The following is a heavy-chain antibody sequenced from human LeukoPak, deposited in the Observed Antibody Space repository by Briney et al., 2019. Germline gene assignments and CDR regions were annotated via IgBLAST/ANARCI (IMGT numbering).Heavy chain of an antibody. CDR2: ISGYNGNT. CDR3: ARDRSPDFWSGDYRDAFDI. D-gene: IGHD3-3*01. CDR1: GYTFSSYG. V-gene: IGHV1-18*01. Sequence: GASVKVSCKASGYTFSSYGISWVRQAPGQGLEWMGWISGYNGNTNSAQKLQGRVSMTTDTSTRTAYVELRSLRSDDTAVYYCARDRSPDFWSGDYRDAFDIWGQGTMVTVSS. J-gene: IGHJ3*02.